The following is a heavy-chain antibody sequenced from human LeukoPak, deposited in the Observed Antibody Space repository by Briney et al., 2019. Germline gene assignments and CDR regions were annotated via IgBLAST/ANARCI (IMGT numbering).Heavy chain of an antibody. CDR1: GFTFSNYA. V-gene: IGHV3-48*04. D-gene: IGHD4-17*01. CDR2: ISTGGSTI. Sequence: PGGSLRLSCAASGFTFSNYAMTWVRQAPGKGLDWVSYISTGGSTIYYADSVKGRFTISRDNAKSSLYLQMNSLRAEDTAVYYCTRDTWLTTVTSWGNSFDIWSRGTMVTVSS. CDR3: TRDTWLTTVTSWGNSFDI. J-gene: IGHJ3*02.